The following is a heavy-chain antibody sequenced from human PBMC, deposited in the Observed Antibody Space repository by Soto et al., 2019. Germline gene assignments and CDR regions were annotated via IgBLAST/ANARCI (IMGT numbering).Heavy chain of an antibody. J-gene: IGHJ4*02. CDR3: ARDDSYYYASSGYYYGY. CDR2: ISYDGSNK. Sequence: QVQLVESGGGVVQPGRSLRLSCAASGFTFSSYAMHWVRQAPGKGLERVAVISYDGSNKYYADSVKGRFTISRDNSKNTMYLQMNSLRAEDTAVYYCARDDSYYYASSGYYYGYWGQGTLVTVS. CDR1: GFTFSSYA. V-gene: IGHV3-30-3*01. D-gene: IGHD3-22*01.